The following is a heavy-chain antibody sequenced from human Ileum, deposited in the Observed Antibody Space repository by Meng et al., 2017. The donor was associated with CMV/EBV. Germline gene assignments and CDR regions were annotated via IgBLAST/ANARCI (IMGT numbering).Heavy chain of an antibody. CDR3: ARDPGLRFWAVPKGAFDI. V-gene: IGHV4-39*07. J-gene: IGHJ3*02. Sequence: SETLSLTCTVSGGSISSSSYYWGWIRQPPGKGLEWIVSIYYSGSTYYNPSLKSRVTISVDTSKNQFSLKLSSVTAADTAVYYCARDPGLRFWAVPKGAFDIWGQGTMVTVSS. CDR2: IYYSGST. CDR1: GGSISSSSYY. D-gene: IGHD3-3*01.